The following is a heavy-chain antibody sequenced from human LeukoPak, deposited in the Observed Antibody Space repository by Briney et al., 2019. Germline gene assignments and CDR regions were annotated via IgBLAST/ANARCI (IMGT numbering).Heavy chain of an antibody. CDR2: ISYDGSNK. J-gene: IGHJ3*02. CDR1: GLTFSSYA. V-gene: IGHV3-30-3*01. D-gene: IGHD3-22*01. Sequence: GRSLRLSCAASGLTFSSYAMHWVRQAPGKGLEWVAVISYDGSNKYYADSVKGRFTISRDNSKNTLYLQMNSLRAEDTAVYYCARVMRYYYDSSGPDAFDIWGQGTMVTVSS. CDR3: ARVMRYYYDSSGPDAFDI.